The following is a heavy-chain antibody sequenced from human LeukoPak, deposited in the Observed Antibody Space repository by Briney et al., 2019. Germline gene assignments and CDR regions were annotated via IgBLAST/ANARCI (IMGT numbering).Heavy chain of an antibody. CDR1: GYTFTSYA. J-gene: IGHJ4*02. D-gene: IGHD5-12*01. V-gene: IGHV1-3*01. Sequence: ASVKVSCKASGYTFTSYAMHWVRQAPGQRLEWMGWINAGNGNTKYSQKFQGRVTMTTDTSTTTAYMELRRLRSDDTAVYFCARDPGELIVPTTFDYWGQGTLVTVSS. CDR2: INAGNGNT. CDR3: ARDPGELIVPTTFDY.